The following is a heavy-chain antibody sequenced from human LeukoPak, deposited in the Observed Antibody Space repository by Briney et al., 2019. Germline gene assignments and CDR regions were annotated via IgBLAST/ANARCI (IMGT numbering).Heavy chain of an antibody. J-gene: IGHJ4*02. Sequence: SVKVSCKDSGGTFSSYAISWVRQAPGLGLEWMGGIIPIFGTANYAQKFQGRVTITTDESTSTAYMELSSLRSEDTAVYYCAFRVVAATIYYWGQGTLVTVSS. V-gene: IGHV1-69*05. CDR3: AFRVVAATIYY. D-gene: IGHD2-15*01. CDR1: GGTFSSYA. CDR2: IIPIFGTA.